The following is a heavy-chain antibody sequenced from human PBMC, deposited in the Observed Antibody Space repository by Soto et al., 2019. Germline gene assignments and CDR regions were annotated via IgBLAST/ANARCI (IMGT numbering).Heavy chain of an antibody. V-gene: IGHV1-69*12. D-gene: IGHD5-18*01. CDR3: AKDGDSYRPVRPYYYGMDV. J-gene: IGHJ6*02. CDR1: GGTFSSYA. Sequence: QVQLVQSGAEVKKPGSSVKVSCKASGGTFSSYAISWVRQAPGQGLEWMGGIIPIFGTANYAQEFQGRVKMNADESTSNANRERTSLRSEDTAVYDCAKDGDSYRPVRPYYYGMDVWGQGTTVTVSS. CDR2: IIPIFGTA.